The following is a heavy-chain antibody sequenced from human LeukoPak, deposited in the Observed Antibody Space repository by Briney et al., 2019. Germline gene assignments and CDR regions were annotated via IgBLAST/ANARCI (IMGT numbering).Heavy chain of an antibody. V-gene: IGHV3-23*01. Sequence: GGSLRLSCAASGFTFSDYYMSWIRQAPGKGLEWVSALSGSGGSTYYADSVKGRFTISRDNSKNTLYLQMNSLRAEDTAVYYCAKEAGKLGATEDYWGQGTLVTVSS. CDR3: AKEAGKLGATEDY. D-gene: IGHD1-26*01. CDR1: GFTFSDYY. J-gene: IGHJ4*02. CDR2: LSGSGGST.